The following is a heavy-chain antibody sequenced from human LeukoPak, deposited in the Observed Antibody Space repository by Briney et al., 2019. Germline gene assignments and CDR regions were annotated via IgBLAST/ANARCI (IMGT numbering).Heavy chain of an antibody. CDR1: GYSFTSYW. CDR3: ARHVGSITMVRGPYYFDY. J-gene: IGHJ4*02. D-gene: IGHD3-10*01. CDR2: IYPGDSDT. Sequence: GESLKISCKGSGYSFTSYWIGWVRQMPGKGLEWMGIIYPGDSDTRYSPSFQGQVTISADKSISTAYLQWSSLKASDTAMYYCARHVGSITMVRGPYYFDYWGQGTLVTVSS. V-gene: IGHV5-51*01.